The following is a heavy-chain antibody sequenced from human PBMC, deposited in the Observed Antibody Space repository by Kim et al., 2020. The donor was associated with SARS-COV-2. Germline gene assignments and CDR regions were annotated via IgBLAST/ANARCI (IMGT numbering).Heavy chain of an antibody. Sequence: APKFQGRVTITADESTSTAYMELSSLRSEDTAVYYCARDLAARNYYGMDVWGQGTTVTVSS. J-gene: IGHJ6*02. V-gene: IGHV1-69*01. CDR3: ARDLAARNYYGMDV. D-gene: IGHD6-6*01.